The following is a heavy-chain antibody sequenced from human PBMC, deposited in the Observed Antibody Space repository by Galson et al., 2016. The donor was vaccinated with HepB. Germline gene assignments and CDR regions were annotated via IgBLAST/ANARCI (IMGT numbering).Heavy chain of an antibody. V-gene: IGHV6-1*01. CDR3: ARDRAIMGYYGMDV. J-gene: IGHJ6*02. CDR1: WDSVLSNNVA. Sequence: CAISWDSVLSNNVAWNWIRQSPSRGLEWLGRTYYSGSTYYSDYAVSVKSRISINPDTSKNQLSLQLKSVTPEDTAVYYCARDRAIMGYYGMDVWGQGTAVTVSS. D-gene: IGHD3-16*01. CDR2: TYYSGSTYYS.